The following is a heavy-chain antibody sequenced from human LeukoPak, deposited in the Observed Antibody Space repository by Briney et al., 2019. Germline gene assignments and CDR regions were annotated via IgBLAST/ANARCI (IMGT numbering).Heavy chain of an antibody. CDR1: GGSISSYY. J-gene: IGHJ4*02. D-gene: IGHD5-24*01. CDR3: ARAVEMATIFFDY. Sequence: SETLSLTCTVSGGSISSYYWSWIRQPPGKGLEWIGYIYYSGSTNYNPSLKSRVTISVDTSKNQFSLKLSSVTAADTAVYYCARAVEMATIFFDYGGQGTLVTVHS. CDR2: IYYSGST. V-gene: IGHV4-59*01.